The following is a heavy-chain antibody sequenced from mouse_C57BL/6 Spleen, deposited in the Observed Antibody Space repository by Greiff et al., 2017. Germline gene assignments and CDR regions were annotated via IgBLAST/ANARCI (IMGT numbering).Heavy chain of an antibody. D-gene: IGHD3-2*02. CDR2: IYPGGGYT. V-gene: IGHV1-63*01. Sequence: VQLQQSGAELVRPGTSVKMSCKASGYTFTNYWIGWAKQRPGHGLEWIGDIYPGGGYTNYNEKFKGKATLTADKSSSTAYMQFSSLTSEDSAIYYWARGHQQLRLRDYYAMDYWGQGTSVTVSS. CDR3: ARGHQQLRLRDYYAMDY. CDR1: GYTFTNYW. J-gene: IGHJ4*01.